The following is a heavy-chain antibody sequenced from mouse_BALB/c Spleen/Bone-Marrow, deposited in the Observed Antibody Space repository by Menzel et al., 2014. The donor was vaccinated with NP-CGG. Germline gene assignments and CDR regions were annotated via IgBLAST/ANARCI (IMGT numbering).Heavy chain of an antibody. J-gene: IGHJ4*01. CDR2: IDPANGNT. Sequence: VQLQQSGAELVKPGASVKFSCTASGFNITDTSMHWVKQRPEQGLEWIGRIDPANGNTTYDPTFQGQATITADTSSNTAYLQLSSPTAEDTTVYYCDRGEYYAMDYWGQGTSVTVSS. CDR3: DRGEYYAMDY. CDR1: GFNITDTS. V-gene: IGHV14-3*02.